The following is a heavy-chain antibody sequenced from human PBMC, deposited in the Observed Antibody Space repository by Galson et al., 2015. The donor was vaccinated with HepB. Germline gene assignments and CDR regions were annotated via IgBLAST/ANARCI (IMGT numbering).Heavy chain of an antibody. V-gene: IGHV3-30*18. J-gene: IGHJ3*02. CDR3: AKVPTYYYDSSGYAGTGAFDI. D-gene: IGHD3-22*01. CDR2: VSYDGSNK. Sequence: SLRLSCAASGFTFSSYGMHWVRQAPGKGLEWVAVVSYDGSNKYYADSVKGRFTISRDNSKNTLYLQMNSLRAEDTAVYYCAKVPTYYYDSSGYAGTGAFDIWGQGTMVTVSS. CDR1: GFTFSSYG.